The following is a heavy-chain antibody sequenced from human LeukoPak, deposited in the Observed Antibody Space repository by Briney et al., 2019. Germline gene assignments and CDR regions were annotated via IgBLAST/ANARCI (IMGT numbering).Heavy chain of an antibody. J-gene: IGHJ4*02. D-gene: IGHD3-22*01. CDR1: GFTFSSYS. CDR3: ARDTPSHYYDSSGYFDY. CDR2: ISSSSSYI. V-gene: IGHV3-21*01. Sequence: GGSLRLSCAASGFTFSSYSMNWVRQAPGKGLEWVSSISSSSSYIYYADSVKGRFTISRDNAKNSLYLQMNSLRAEDTAAYYCARDTPSHYYDSSGYFDYWGQGTLVTVSS.